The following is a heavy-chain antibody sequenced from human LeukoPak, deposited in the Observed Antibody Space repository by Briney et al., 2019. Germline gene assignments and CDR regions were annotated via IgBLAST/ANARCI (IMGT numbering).Heavy chain of an antibody. CDR1: GGSFSGYY. CDR2: INHSGST. Sequence: SSETLSLTCAVYGGSFSGYYWSWIRQPPGKGLEWIGEINHSGSTNYNPSLKSRVTISVDTSKNQFSLKLSSVTAADTAVYYCARDCSQKDGMDVWGQGTKVTVSS. CDR3: ARDCSQKDGMDV. V-gene: IGHV4-34*01. D-gene: IGHD2-15*01. J-gene: IGHJ6*02.